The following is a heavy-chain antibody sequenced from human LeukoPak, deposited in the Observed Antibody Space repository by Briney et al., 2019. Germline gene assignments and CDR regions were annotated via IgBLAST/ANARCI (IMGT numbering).Heavy chain of an antibody. CDR1: GGSISSYY. CDR3: ARLWGSGLSFDI. CDR2: IYYSGTT. J-gene: IGHJ3*02. Sequence: SETLSVTCTVSGGSISSYYWSWIRQPPGKGLEWIGYIYYSGTTNYNPSLKSRVTISVDTSKNQFSLKLSSVTAADTAVYYCARLWGSGLSFDIWGQGTMVTVSS. D-gene: IGHD7-27*01. V-gene: IGHV4-59*08.